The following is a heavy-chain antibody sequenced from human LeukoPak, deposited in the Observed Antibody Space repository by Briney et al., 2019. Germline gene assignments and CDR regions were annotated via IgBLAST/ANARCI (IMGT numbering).Heavy chain of an antibody. D-gene: IGHD3-22*01. V-gene: IGHV4-39*01. CDR1: GGSISSSSYY. J-gene: IGHJ4*02. CDR3: ARQGKARRTMIVAPADY. CDR2: IYYSGST. Sequence: PSETLSLTCTVSGGSISSSSYYWGWIRQPPGKGLEWIGSIYYSGSTYYNPSLKSRVTISVDTSKNQFSLKLSSVTAADTAVYYCARQGKARRTMIVAPADYWGQGTLVTVSS.